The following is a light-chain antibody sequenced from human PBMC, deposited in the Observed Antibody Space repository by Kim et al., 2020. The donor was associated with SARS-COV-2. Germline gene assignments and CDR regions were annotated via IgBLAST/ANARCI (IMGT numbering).Light chain of an antibody. J-gene: IGKJ2*02. CDR2: DAS. CDR3: HQYNSNSRT. CDR1: HSLTRW. V-gene: IGKV1-5*01. Sequence: SASVGGNVPMTCQASHSLTRWMAGYQQNPGKAPKLLIYDASSLKREVPSRFSGSGSRTEYTLTNSSLQPDDFTTYYCHQYNSNSRTFGEGTKLEI.